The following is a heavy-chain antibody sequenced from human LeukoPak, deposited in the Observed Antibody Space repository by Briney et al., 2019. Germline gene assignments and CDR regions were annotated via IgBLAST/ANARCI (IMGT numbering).Heavy chain of an antibody. Sequence: SETLSLTCTVSGGSISSSSYYWGWIRQPPGKGLEWIGSIYYSGSTYYNPSLKSRVTISVDTSKNQFSLKLSSVAAADPAVYYCARRWVHDYGEYGDYWGQGTLVTVSS. CDR3: ARRWVHDYGEYGDY. D-gene: IGHD4-17*01. CDR2: IYYSGST. V-gene: IGHV4-39*01. J-gene: IGHJ4*02. CDR1: GGSISSSSYY.